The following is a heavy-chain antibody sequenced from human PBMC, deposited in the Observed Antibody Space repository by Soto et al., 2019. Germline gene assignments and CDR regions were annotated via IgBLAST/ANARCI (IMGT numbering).Heavy chain of an antibody. CDR2: ISSSGNTK. Sequence: QVQLVESGGGLVRPGGSLRLSCAASGFPFSDYMTWIRQTPGKGLERLSYISSSGNTKYYTDSVKGRFTISRDNSQKSLFLQMNSLGAEDTAIYYCARSLHWGGFDIWGQGTVVTVSS. CDR1: GFPFSDY. CDR3: ARSLHWGGFDI. J-gene: IGHJ3*02. V-gene: IGHV3-11*01. D-gene: IGHD2-21*01.